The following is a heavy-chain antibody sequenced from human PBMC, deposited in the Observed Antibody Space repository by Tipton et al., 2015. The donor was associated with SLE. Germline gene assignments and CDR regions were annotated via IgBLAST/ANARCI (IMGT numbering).Heavy chain of an antibody. D-gene: IGHD1-14*01. Sequence: SLRLSCTASGFTFSDYDMNWVRQAPGKGLEWVANIKQDGSEKYYVDSVKGRFTISRDNAKNSVSLQMNSLRAEDTAVYYCARSSGICWGQGTMVTVSS. CDR2: IKQDGSEK. J-gene: IGHJ3*01. V-gene: IGHV3-7*01. CDR1: GFTFSDYD. CDR3: ARSSGIC.